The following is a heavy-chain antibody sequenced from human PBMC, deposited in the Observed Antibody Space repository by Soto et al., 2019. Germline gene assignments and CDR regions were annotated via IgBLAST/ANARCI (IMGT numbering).Heavy chain of an antibody. CDR3: ARGSGGSSYYYYGMDV. V-gene: IGHV1-69*12. CDR2: IIPIFGTA. Sequence: QVQLVQSGAEVKKPGSSVKVSCKASGGTFSSYAINWVRQAPGQGLEWMGGIIPIFGTANYAQKLQGRVTITADESTSTAYMELGSLRSEDTAVYYCARGSGGSSYYYYGMDVWGQGTTVTVCS. D-gene: IGHD2-15*01. CDR1: GGTFSSYA. J-gene: IGHJ6*02.